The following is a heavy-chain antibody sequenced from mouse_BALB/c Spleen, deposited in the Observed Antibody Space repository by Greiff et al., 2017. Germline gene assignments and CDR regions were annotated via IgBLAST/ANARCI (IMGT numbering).Heavy chain of an antibody. CDR2: ISYSGST. CDR3: ARGGLIYYGSSSFAY. Sequence: EVKLLESGPGLVKPSQSLSLTCTVTGYSITSDYAWNWIRQFPGNKLEWMGYISYSGSTSYNPSLKSRISITRDTSKNQFFLQLNSVTTEDTATYYCARGGLIYYGSSSFAYWGQGTLVTVSA. D-gene: IGHD1-1*01. CDR1: GYSITSDYA. V-gene: IGHV3-2*02. J-gene: IGHJ3*01.